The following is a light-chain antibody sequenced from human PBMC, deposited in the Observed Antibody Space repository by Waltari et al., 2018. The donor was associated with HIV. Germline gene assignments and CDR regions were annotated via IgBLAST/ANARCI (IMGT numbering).Light chain of an antibody. J-gene: IGLJ3*02. V-gene: IGLV2-23*02. CDR1: TSDVGRFNL. CDR3: SSYAPSDSLV. CDR2: EVS. Sequence: QSALTQPASVSGSPGQSITISCTGTTSDVGRFNLVSWYQHHPGKPPKLIIYEVSKWPSGVSNRFSGSKSGNTASLTISGLQADDEADYYCSSYAPSDSLVFGGGTKLTVL.